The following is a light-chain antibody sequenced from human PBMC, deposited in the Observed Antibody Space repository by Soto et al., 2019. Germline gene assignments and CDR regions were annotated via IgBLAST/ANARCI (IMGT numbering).Light chain of an antibody. Sequence: DIQLTQSPSFLSASVGDRVTITCRASQGISSNLAWYQQKPGKAPRLLIYTTSNLQSGVPSRFSGSGSGTDFTLTISSLQPEDFATYYCQQSYSMPRTFGQGTKVDIK. CDR3: QQSYSMPRT. CDR2: TTS. CDR1: QGISSN. J-gene: IGKJ1*01. V-gene: IGKV1-39*01.